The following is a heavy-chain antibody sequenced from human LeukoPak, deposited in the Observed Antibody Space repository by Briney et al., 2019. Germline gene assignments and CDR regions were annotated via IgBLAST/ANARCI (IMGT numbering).Heavy chain of an antibody. D-gene: IGHD3-22*01. Sequence: GGSLRLSCGASGFTFSRYAMNWVRQAPGQGLEWVAIISYGGNNQYYAESVKGRFTISRDNTKNTVYLQMNSLRPEDTAVYYCARAPDSSGYYYYFDYWGQGALVTVSS. V-gene: IGHV3-30-3*01. CDR1: GFTFSRYA. J-gene: IGHJ4*02. CDR2: ISYGGNNQ. CDR3: ARAPDSSGYYYYFDY.